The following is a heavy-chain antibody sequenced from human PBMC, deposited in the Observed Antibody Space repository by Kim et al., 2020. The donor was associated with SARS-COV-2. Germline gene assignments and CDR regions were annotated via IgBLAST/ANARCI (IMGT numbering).Heavy chain of an antibody. J-gene: IGHJ5*02. CDR3: AREAAAGISRNNWFDP. D-gene: IGHD6-13*01. V-gene: IGHV4-59*01. Sequence: SLTSRVTISVDTSKNQFSLKLSSVTAADTAVYYCAREAAAGISRNNWFDPWGQGTLVTVSS.